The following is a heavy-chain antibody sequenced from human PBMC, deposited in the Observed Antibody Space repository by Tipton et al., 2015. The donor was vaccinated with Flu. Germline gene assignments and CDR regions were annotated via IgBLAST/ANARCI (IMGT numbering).Heavy chain of an antibody. D-gene: IGHD4-11*01. J-gene: IGHJ5*02. CDR2: VYTSGRT. CDR1: GGSINSVSHY. CDR3: ARRDYSNYVSDPKSWFDP. V-gene: IGHV4-61*02. Sequence: TLSLTCTVSGGSINSVSHYWSWIRQPAGKGLEWIGRVYTSGRTNYNPSLRSRVTLSIDTSKNQFSLKMKSVTATDMAVYYCARRDYSNYVSDPKSWFDPWGQGTLVAVSS.